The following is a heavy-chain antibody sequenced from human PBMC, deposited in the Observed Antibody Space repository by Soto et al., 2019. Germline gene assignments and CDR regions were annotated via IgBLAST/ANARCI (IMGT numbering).Heavy chain of an antibody. D-gene: IGHD6-19*01. Sequence: ASVKVSCKASGYTFTGYYMHWVRQAPGQGLEWMGWINPNSGGTNYAQKFQGRVTITADEPTSTAYMELSSLRSEDTAVYYCASARIAVAGTNYYYYGMDVWGQGTTVTVSS. J-gene: IGHJ6*02. V-gene: IGHV1-2*02. CDR3: ASARIAVAGTNYYYYGMDV. CDR2: INPNSGGT. CDR1: GYTFTGYY.